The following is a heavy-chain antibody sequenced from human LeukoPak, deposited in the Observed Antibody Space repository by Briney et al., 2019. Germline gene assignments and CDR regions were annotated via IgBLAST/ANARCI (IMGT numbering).Heavy chain of an antibody. CDR1: GGSISSYY. CDR3: ARGGSYSPNWFDP. CDR2: IYTSGST. V-gene: IGHV4-4*09. Sequence: SETLSLTCTVSGGSISSYYWSWIRQPPGKGLEWIGYIYTSGSTNYNPSLKSRVTISVDTSKNQFSLKLSSVTAADPAVYYCARGGSYSPNWFDPWGQGTLVTVSS. J-gene: IGHJ5*02. D-gene: IGHD3-16*01.